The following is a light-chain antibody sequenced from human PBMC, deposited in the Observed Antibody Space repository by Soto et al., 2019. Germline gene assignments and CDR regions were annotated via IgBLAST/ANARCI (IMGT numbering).Light chain of an antibody. Sequence: EIVMTQSPATLSVSPGERATLSCRASQSVSSNLAWYQQKPGHAPRLLIYGASTRATGIPARFSGSGSGSEFTLTISSLQSEDLAVYYCQQYNNWPSTWTFGQGTKVEIK. CDR1: QSVSSN. J-gene: IGKJ1*01. V-gene: IGKV3-15*01. CDR2: GAS. CDR3: QQYNNWPSTWT.